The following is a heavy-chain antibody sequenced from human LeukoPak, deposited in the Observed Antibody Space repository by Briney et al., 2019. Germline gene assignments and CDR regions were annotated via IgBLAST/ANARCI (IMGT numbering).Heavy chain of an antibody. CDR2: IYYSGST. CDR3: ARSAYSNSWFIDY. CDR1: GGSISSYY. Sequence: SETLSLTCTVSGGSISSYYRSWIRQPPGKGLEWIGYIYYSGSTNYNPSLKSRVTISVDTSKNQFSLKLSSVTAADTAVYYCARSAYSNSWFIDYWGQGTLVTVSS. D-gene: IGHD6-13*01. V-gene: IGHV4-59*01. J-gene: IGHJ4*02.